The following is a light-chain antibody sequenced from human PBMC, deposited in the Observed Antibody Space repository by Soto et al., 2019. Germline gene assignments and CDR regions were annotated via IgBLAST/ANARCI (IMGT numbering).Light chain of an antibody. J-gene: IGKJ1*01. CDR3: QQYNNWPRT. V-gene: IGKV3-15*01. CDR2: GAS. CDR1: QSVGSY. Sequence: IVLTQYPGTLSLSHGERATLSCRASQSVGSYLAWYQQKPGQAPRLLIYGASTRATGIPARFSGSGSGTEFTLTISSLQSEDFAVYYCQQYNNWPRTFAQGTKVDIK.